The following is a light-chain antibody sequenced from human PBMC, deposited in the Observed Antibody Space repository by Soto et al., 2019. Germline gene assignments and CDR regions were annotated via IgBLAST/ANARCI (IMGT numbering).Light chain of an antibody. CDR2: GAS. V-gene: IGKV3-15*01. Sequence: EIVMTQSPATLSLSPVERATLSCRASQSVSSNLAWYQQKPGQAPRLLIYGASTRATGIPARFSGSGSGTEFTLTISSLQSEDFAVYYCQQYNNWPPTWTFGQGTKVDIK. CDR3: QQYNNWPPTWT. CDR1: QSVSSN. J-gene: IGKJ1*01.